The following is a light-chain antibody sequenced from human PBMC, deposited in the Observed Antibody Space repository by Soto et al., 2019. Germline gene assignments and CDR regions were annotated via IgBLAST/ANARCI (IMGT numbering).Light chain of an antibody. J-gene: IGLJ2*01. CDR1: ISDVGGYNY. Sequence: QSVLTQPASVSGSPGQSITISCTGTISDVGGYNYVSWYQQYPGKVPKLMIYEVRNRPSGVSNRFSGSKSGNTASLTISGLQAEDEADYYCSSYTSRNTLVVFGGGTKLTVL. CDR3: SSYTSRNTLVV. V-gene: IGLV2-14*01. CDR2: EVR.